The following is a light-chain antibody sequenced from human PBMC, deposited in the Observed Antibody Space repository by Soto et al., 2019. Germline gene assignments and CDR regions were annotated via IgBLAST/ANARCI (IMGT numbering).Light chain of an antibody. J-gene: IGKJ4*01. V-gene: IGKV3-11*01. CDR2: DAT. Sequence: EIVLTQSPVTLSLSPGDTATLSCRASQSVVRYVAWYQQKPGQAPRLLIYDATIRPSGIPPRFSGSGSGTEFILTIISLEPEDFAVYYCQQRYHWPPLTFGGGTKVEVK. CDR3: QQRYHWPPLT. CDR1: QSVVRY.